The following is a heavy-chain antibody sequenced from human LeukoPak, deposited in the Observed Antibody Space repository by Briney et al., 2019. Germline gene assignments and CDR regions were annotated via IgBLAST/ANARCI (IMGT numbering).Heavy chain of an antibody. CDR3: AHSSTVVVAAPGAFDP. CDR2: IYWNDDK. V-gene: IGHV2-5*01. J-gene: IGHJ5*02. Sequence: SGPTLVNPTQTLTLTCTFSGFSLSTRGVGVGWIRQPPGKALEWLALIYWNDDKRYSPSLKSRLTITKDTSKNQVVLTMTNMDPVDTATYYCAHSSTVVVAAPGAFDPWGQGTLVTVSS. CDR1: GFSLSTRGVG. D-gene: IGHD2-15*01.